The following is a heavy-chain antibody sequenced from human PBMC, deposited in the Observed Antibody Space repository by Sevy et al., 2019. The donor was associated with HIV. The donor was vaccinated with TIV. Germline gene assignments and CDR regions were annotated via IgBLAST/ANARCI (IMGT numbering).Heavy chain of an antibody. CDR1: GFTFSSYG. J-gene: IGHJ4*02. CDR3: AKGGVAVAGTKAPGRGHYFDY. CDR2: ISYDGSNK. Sequence: GGSLRLSCAASGFTFSSYGMHWVRQAPGKGLEWVEVISYDGSNKYYADSVKGRFTISRDNSKNTLYLQMNSLRAEDTAVYYCAKGGVAVAGTKAPGRGHYFDYWGQGTLVTVSS. V-gene: IGHV3-30*18. D-gene: IGHD6-19*01.